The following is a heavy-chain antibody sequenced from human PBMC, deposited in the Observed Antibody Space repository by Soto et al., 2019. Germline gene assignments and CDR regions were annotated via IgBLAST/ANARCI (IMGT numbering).Heavy chain of an antibody. Sequence: ASVKVSCKASGYAFTSYYMHWVRQAPGQGLEWMGIINPSGGSTSYAQKFQGRVTMTRDTSTSTVYMELSSLRSEDTAVYYCARGNSSWYYHYYGLDVWGQGTTVTVSS. CDR3: ARGNSSWYYHYYGLDV. D-gene: IGHD6-13*01. CDR2: INPSGGST. CDR1: GYAFTSYY. V-gene: IGHV1-46*01. J-gene: IGHJ6*02.